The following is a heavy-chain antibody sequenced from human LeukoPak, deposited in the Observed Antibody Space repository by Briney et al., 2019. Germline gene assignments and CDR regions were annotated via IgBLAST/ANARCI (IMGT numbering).Heavy chain of an antibody. Sequence: ASVKVSCKASGYTFTSYDINWVRQATGQGLEWMGWMNPNSGNTGYAQKFQGRVTMTRNTSISTAYMELSSLRSEDTAVYYCARGPVFLRASDIWGQGTMVTVSS. J-gene: IGHJ3*02. CDR1: GYTFTSYD. CDR2: MNPNSGNT. D-gene: IGHD3-10*01. CDR3: ARGPVFLRASDI. V-gene: IGHV1-8*01.